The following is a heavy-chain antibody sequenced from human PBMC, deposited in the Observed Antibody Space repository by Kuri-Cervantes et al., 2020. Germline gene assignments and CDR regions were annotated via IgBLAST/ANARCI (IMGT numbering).Heavy chain of an antibody. J-gene: IGHJ4*02. V-gene: IGHV1-24*01. D-gene: IGHD5/OR15-5a*01. CDR2: FDPEDGET. CDR3: ATPGVYGGRIGYFDY. CDR1: GYTLTELS. Sequence: ASVKVSCKVSGYTLTELSMHWVRQAPGKGLEWMGGFDPEDGETIYAQKFQGRVTMTEDTSTDTAYMELSSLRSEDTAVYYCATPGVYGGRIGYFDYWGLGTLVTVSS.